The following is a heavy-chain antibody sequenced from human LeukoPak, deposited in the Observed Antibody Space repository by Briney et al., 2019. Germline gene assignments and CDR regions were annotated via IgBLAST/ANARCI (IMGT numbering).Heavy chain of an antibody. CDR3: ARGGTNFDY. Sequence: GGSLRLSCAASGFAFSSYSMNRVRQAPGKGLEWVSSISSSRSYTYYADSVRGRFTISRDNAKNSLYLQMNSLRAEDTAVYYCARGGTNFDYWGQGTLVTVSS. V-gene: IGHV3-21*01. CDR2: ISSSRSYT. J-gene: IGHJ4*02. CDR1: GFAFSSYS. D-gene: IGHD1-26*01.